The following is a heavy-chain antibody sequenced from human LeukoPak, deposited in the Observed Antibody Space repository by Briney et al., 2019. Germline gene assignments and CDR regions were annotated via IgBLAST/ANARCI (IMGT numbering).Heavy chain of an antibody. CDR2: IYNGVNT. J-gene: IGHJ5*02. V-gene: IGHV4-61*01. D-gene: IGHD1-26*01. CDR1: GASVSSASY. Sequence: SETLSLTCTVSGASVSSASYWTWIRQPPGKGVEWIAHIYNGVNTNYNPSLKSRVTISVDTSKNQFSLRLNPVTAADTAVYYCARSRAFNSGAFDPWGQGSLVTVSS. CDR3: ARSRAFNSGAFDP.